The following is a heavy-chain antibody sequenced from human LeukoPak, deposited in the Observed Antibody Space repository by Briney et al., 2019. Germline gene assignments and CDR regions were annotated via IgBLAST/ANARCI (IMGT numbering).Heavy chain of an antibody. J-gene: IGHJ4*02. D-gene: IGHD3-22*01. Sequence: SWFRQAPGKGLEWIGEIYHSGSTNYNPSLKSRVTISVDKSKNQFSLKLSSVTAADTAVYYCARAPYDSSGYHDYWGQGTLVTVSS. CDR3: ARAPYDSSGYHDY. V-gene: IGHV4-4*02. CDR2: IYHSGST.